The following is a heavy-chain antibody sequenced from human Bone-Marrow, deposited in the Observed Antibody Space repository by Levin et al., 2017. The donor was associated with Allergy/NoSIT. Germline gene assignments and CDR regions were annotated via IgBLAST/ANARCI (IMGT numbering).Heavy chain of an antibody. CDR1: GFTFSYYA. CDR2: ISSDGSNK. V-gene: IGHV3-30*04. CDR3: ARDSSGYDYLGSYFDS. J-gene: IGHJ4*02. D-gene: IGHD5-12*01. Sequence: GESLKISCTASGFTFSYYAMHWVRQAPGKGLEWVAVISSDGSNKYYADFVKGRFSISRDNSKNTLYLQMNSLKPEDTAVHYCARDSSGYDYLGSYFDSWGQGTLVAVSP.